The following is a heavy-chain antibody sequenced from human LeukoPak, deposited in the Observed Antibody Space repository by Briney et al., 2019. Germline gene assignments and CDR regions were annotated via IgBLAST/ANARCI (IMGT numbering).Heavy chain of an antibody. CDR2: ISYDGSNK. V-gene: IGHV3-30*04. Sequence: GGSLRLSCAASGFTFSSYAMHWVRQAPGKGLEWVAVISYDGSNKYYADSVKGRFTISRDNSKNMLYLQMNSLRAEDTAVYYCARDRFVRYCSGGSCYSGSFDYWGQGTLVTVSS. J-gene: IGHJ4*02. D-gene: IGHD2-15*01. CDR1: GFTFSSYA. CDR3: ARDRFVRYCSGGSCYSGSFDY.